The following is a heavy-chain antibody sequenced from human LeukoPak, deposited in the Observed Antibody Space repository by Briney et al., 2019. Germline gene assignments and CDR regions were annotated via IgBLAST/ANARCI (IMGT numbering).Heavy chain of an antibody. D-gene: IGHD3-3*01. Sequence: AGGSLRLSCVTSGFTFSSYWMSWVRQTPGKGLEWVANIDQDGSVKNYVDSVKGRLTISRDNAKNLLFLQMNSLRPEDTAVYYCAGGPGFLIDCWGQGTLVTVSS. CDR2: IDQDGSVK. J-gene: IGHJ4*02. CDR1: GFTFSSYW. V-gene: IGHV3-7*01. CDR3: AGGPGFLIDC.